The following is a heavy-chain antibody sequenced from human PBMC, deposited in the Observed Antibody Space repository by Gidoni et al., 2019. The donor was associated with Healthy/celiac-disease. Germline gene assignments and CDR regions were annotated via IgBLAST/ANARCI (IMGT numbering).Heavy chain of an antibody. Sequence: QVQLQQWGAGLLKPSETLSLTCAVYGGSFSGYYWSWIRQPPGKGLEWIGEINHSGSTNYNPSLKSRVTISVDTSKNQFSLKLSSVTAADTAVYYCARGDTSSPRHLVVPAAIHYYYYYMDVWGKGTTVTVSS. J-gene: IGHJ6*03. CDR2: INHSGST. CDR3: ARGDTSSPRHLVVPAAIHYYYYYMDV. V-gene: IGHV4-34*01. D-gene: IGHD2-2*01. CDR1: GGSFSGYY.